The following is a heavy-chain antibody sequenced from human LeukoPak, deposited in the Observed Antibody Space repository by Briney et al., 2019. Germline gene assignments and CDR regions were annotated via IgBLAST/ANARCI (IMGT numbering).Heavy chain of an antibody. CDR2: INPSGGST. V-gene: IGHV1-46*01. CDR3: AKDGGHMDDSSGYPDY. D-gene: IGHD3-22*01. Sequence: ASVKVSCKASGYTFTSYYMHWVRQAPGQGLEWMGIINPSGGSTSYAQKFQGRVTMTRDTSISTAYMELSRLKSDDTAVYYCAKDGGHMDDSSGYPDYWGQGTLVTVSS. J-gene: IGHJ4*02. CDR1: GYTFTSYY.